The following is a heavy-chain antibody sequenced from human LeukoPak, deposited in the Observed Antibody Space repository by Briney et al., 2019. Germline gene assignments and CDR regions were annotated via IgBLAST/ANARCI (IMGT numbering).Heavy chain of an antibody. Sequence: GESLKISCKGSGYSFTNYWIAWVRQMPGKGLELMGIIYPGDSDTRYSPSFQGQVTMSADKSISTAYLQWGSLKASDTAMYFCARFDDASSGFYYYDYWGQGTLVTVSS. CDR3: ARFDDASSGFYYYDY. J-gene: IGHJ4*02. V-gene: IGHV5-51*01. CDR1: GYSFTNYW. D-gene: IGHD3-22*01. CDR2: IYPGDSDT.